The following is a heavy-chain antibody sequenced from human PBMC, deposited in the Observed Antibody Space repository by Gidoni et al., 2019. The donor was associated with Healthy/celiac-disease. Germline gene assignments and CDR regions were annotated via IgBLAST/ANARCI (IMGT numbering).Heavy chain of an antibody. J-gene: IGHJ6*02. CDR1: GFPFTSSA. CDR2: IVVGSGNT. D-gene: IGHD6-13*01. V-gene: IGHV1-58*01. Sequence: QMQLVQSGPEVKKPGTSVKVSCTASGFPFTSSAVQWVRQARGQRLEWIGWIVVGSGNTNYAQKFQERVTITRDMSTSTAYMELSSLRSEDTAVYYCAADPIAAAVFYYYGMDVWGQGTTVTVSS. CDR3: AADPIAAAVFYYYGMDV.